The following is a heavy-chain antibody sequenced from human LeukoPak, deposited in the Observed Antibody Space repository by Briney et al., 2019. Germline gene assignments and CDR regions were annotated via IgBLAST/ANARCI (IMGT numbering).Heavy chain of an antibody. CDR1: GYTFTCYY. J-gene: IGHJ3*02. D-gene: IGHD3-9*01. V-gene: IGHV1-2*02. CDR2: INPNSGGT. CDR3: ARDREGYYDILTGYYGVGAFDI. Sequence: GASVKVSCKASGYTFTCYYMHWVRQAPGQGLEWMGWINPNSGGTNYAQKFQGRVTMTRDTSISTAYMELSRLRSDDTAVYYCARDREGYYDILTGYYGVGAFDIWGQGTMVTVSS.